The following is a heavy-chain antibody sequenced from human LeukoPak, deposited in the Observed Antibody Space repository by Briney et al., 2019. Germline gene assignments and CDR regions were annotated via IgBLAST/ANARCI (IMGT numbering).Heavy chain of an antibody. D-gene: IGHD6-19*01. CDR2: IYHSGIT. J-gene: IGHJ4*02. Sequence: SETLSLTCTVSGYSISSGYYWGWIRQPPGKGLEWIGSIYHSGITYYNPSLKSRVTISVDTSKNQFSLKLSSVTAADTAVYYCARLLSSGGDYWGQGTLVTVSS. CDR3: ARLLSSGGDY. V-gene: IGHV4-38-2*02. CDR1: GYSISSGYY.